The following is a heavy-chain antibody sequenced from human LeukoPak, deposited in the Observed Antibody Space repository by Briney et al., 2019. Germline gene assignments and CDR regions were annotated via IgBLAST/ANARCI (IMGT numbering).Heavy chain of an antibody. CDR3: AKVDGSGSYYGMDV. Sequence: KPGGSLRLSCAASGFTFSDHYMSWIRQAPGKGLEWVSYISSSSYSVYADSVRGRFTISRDNAKNSLYLQMKSLRAEDTALYYCAKVDGSGSYYGMDVWGQGTTVTVSS. D-gene: IGHD3-10*01. J-gene: IGHJ6*02. CDR2: ISSSSYS. CDR1: GFTFSDHY. V-gene: IGHV3-11*05.